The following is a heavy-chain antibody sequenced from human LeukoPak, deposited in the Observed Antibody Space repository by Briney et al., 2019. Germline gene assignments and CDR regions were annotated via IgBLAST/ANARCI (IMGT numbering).Heavy chain of an antibody. D-gene: IGHD3-22*01. Sequence: GGSLRLSCEASGFTFSSYGMHWVRQAPGKGLEWVAVILYDGSNKYYADSVKGRFTISRDNSKNTLYLQMNSLRAEDTAVYYCVRGIRDYYGLDYWGQGTLVTASS. V-gene: IGHV3-30*03. J-gene: IGHJ4*02. CDR3: VRGIRDYYGLDY. CDR2: ILYDGSNK. CDR1: GFTFSSYG.